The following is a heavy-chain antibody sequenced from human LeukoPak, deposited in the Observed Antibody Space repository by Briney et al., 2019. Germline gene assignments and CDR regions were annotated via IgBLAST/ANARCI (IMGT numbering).Heavy chain of an antibody. Sequence: GGSLRLSCAASGFTFSSYSMNWVRQAPGKGLEWVSAISGSGGSTYYADSVKGRFTISRDSSKNTLYLQMNSLRAEDTAVYYCAKARGYSGYERFFDYWGQGTLVTVSS. D-gene: IGHD5-12*01. CDR2: ISGSGGST. CDR1: GFTFSSYS. J-gene: IGHJ4*02. V-gene: IGHV3-23*01. CDR3: AKARGYSGYERFFDY.